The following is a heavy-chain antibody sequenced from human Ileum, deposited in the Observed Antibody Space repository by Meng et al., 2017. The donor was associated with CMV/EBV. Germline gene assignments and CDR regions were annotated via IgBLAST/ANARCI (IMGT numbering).Heavy chain of an antibody. CDR3: ARDGEAGVDSNYVSGGFVLAYYYYYGMDV. J-gene: IGHJ6*02. CDR2: ISSSSSYI. Sequence: ESLKISWASSGFTFSSYSMNWVRQAPGKGMEWVSSISSSSSYIYYADSVKGRFTISRDNAKNSLYLQMNSLRAEDTAVYYCARDGEAGVDSNYVSGGFVLAYYYYYGMDVWGQGTTVTVSS. D-gene: IGHD4-11*01. CDR1: GFTFSSYS. V-gene: IGHV3-21*01.